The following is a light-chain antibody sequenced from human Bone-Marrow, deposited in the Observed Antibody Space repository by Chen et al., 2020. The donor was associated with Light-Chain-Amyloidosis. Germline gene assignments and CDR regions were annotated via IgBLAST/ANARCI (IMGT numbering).Light chain of an antibody. CDR2: AAS. J-gene: IGKJ1*01. CDR3: QQYYSFPLT. CDR1: QSISSW. Sequence: DIQMTQSPSTLSASVGDRVTITCRASQSISSWLAWYQQKPGKAPELLIYAASTLQSGVPSRFSGSGSGTDFTLTISCLQSEDFATYYCQQYYSFPLTFGQGTKVEIK. V-gene: IGKV1-5*01.